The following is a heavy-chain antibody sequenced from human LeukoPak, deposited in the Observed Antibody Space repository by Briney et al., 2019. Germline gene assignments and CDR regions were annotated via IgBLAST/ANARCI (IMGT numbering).Heavy chain of an antibody. D-gene: IGHD3-22*01. Sequence: GGSLRLSCAASGFTFEEYTMHWVRQAPGKTLEWVSLNWHGTTYYRDSLKGRFTISRDNSKDSLYLQINTLRSEDTAFYYCVKDLSYESSGSVFEYWGQGTLVAVSS. CDR2: NWHGTT. CDR1: GFTFEEYT. CDR3: VKDLSYESSGSVFEY. J-gene: IGHJ4*02. V-gene: IGHV3-43*01.